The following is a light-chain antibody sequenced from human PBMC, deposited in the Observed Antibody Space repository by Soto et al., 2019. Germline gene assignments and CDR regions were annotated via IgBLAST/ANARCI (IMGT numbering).Light chain of an antibody. CDR1: QSISTW. CDR3: QHYYNYPWT. CDR2: DAS. J-gene: IGKJ1*01. V-gene: IGKV1-5*01. Sequence: DIQMTQSPSSLSASVGDRVSITCRASQSISTWLAWYQQQPGGAPGLLIYDASSLQSGVPSRFSGNGSGTEFTLTISSLQPDDFSSYYCQHYYNYPWTFGQGTKVDIK.